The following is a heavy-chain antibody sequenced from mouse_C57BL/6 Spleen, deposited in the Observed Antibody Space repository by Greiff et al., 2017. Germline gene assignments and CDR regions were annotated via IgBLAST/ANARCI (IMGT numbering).Heavy chain of an antibody. CDR2: IWRGGST. J-gene: IGHJ1*03. CDR1: GFSLTSYG. Sequence: QVQLQQSGPGLVQPSPSLSISCTASGFSLTSYGVHWVRQSPGQGLEWLGVIWRGGSTDYNASFLSRLSIPKENSKSQVFFKRSSMQADDTAIYYCAKRGTEWYFEGWGTGTTVTVSS. V-gene: IGHV2-5*01. D-gene: IGHD2-14*01. CDR3: AKRGTEWYFEG.